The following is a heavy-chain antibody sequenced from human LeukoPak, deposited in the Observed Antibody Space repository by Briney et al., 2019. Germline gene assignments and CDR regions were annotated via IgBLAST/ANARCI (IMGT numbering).Heavy chain of an antibody. CDR2: IWYDGSNK. J-gene: IGHJ4*02. Sequence: GGSLRLSCAASGFTFSRYGMHWVRQAPGKGLEWVTVIWYDGSNKYYADSVKGRFTISRDNSKNTLYLQMNSLRAEDTAVYYCARDPTYSSGCPDYWGQGTLVTVSS. D-gene: IGHD6-19*01. V-gene: IGHV3-33*01. CDR3: ARDPTYSSGCPDY. CDR1: GFTFSRYG.